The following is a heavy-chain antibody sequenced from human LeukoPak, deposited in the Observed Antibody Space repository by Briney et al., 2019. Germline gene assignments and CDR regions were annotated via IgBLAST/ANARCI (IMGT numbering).Heavy chain of an antibody. CDR2: IYYSAST. CDR3: ARRGGAGRSFDY. D-gene: IGHD2-21*01. Sequence: SETLSLTCTVSGASVSSAGYYGRWIRQPPGKGLEWIGNIYYSASTNYNPSLKSRVTISVDTSKNQFSLKVSSVTAADTAVYYCARRGGAGRSFDYWGQGTLVTVSS. V-gene: IGHV4-61*08. CDR1: GASVSSAGYY. J-gene: IGHJ4*02.